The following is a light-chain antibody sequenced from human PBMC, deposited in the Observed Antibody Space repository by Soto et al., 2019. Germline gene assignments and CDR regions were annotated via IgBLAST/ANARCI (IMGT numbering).Light chain of an antibody. CDR3: QQYHNWPWT. V-gene: IGKV3-15*01. J-gene: IGKJ1*01. CDR2: GAS. CDR1: QSVYSN. Sequence: EIAMTQSPATLSMSPGERATLSCRASQSVYSNLAWYQQKPGQTPRLLIYGASTWATGIPAKFSGSGSGTEFTLTISSLQSEDFAVYYCQQYHNWPWTFGQGTKVEIK.